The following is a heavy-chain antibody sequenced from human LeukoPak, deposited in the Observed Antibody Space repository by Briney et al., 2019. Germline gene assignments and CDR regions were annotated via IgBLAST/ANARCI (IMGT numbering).Heavy chain of an antibody. V-gene: IGHV4-39*01. CDR1: GDSISTSCYY. J-gene: IGHJ4*02. CDR2: ICYSGIS. D-gene: IGHD3-22*01. Sequence: SETLSLTCTVSGDSISTSCYYCGWIRQPPGKGLEWLGSICYSGISHYNPSLKWRVTIYVDTSRNQFSLHLYSVTAADTAVFYCARSDYYDYRQIDFWGQGTLVTVSS. CDR3: ARSDYYDYRQIDF.